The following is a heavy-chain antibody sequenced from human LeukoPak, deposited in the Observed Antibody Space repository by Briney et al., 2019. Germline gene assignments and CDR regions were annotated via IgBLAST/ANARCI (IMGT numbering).Heavy chain of an antibody. J-gene: IGHJ5*02. D-gene: IGHD5-12*01. CDR1: GFIFSQYS. CDR2: IRSSSET. V-gene: IGHV3-48*01. Sequence: GGSLRLSCAASGFIFSQYSMNWVRQAPGKGLEWVSHIRSSSETFYADSVKGRFTISRDNARNSLYLQMNNLRGEDTAIYYCARDAGNSGYGCDLWGQGTLVTVSS. CDR3: ARDAGNSGYGCDL.